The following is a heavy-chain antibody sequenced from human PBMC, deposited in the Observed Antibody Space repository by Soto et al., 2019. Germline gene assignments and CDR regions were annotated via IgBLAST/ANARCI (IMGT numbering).Heavy chain of an antibody. J-gene: IGHJ4*02. V-gene: IGHV4-39*01. CDR1: GDSINSDNYY. D-gene: IGHD3-3*01. CDR2: IYYRGNT. Sequence: HLQLQESGPGLVKPSETLSLTCSVSGDSINSDNYYWGWIRQPPGKGLEWLGSIYYRGNTYYNPSLKTRVTISLDKSKSQFSLKLNSVTAADSAVYFCARLEGLATISYYFDYWGQGTLVTVSS. CDR3: ARLEGLATISYYFDY.